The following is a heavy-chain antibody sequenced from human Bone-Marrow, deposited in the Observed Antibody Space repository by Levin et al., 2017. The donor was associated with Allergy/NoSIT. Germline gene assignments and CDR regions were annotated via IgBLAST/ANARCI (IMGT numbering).Heavy chain of an antibody. D-gene: IGHD3-10*02. V-gene: IGHV4-30-4*01. CDR2: IYYSGST. Sequence: SETLSLTCTVSGGSISSGDYYWSWIRQPPGKGLELIGYIYYSGSTYYNPSLKSRVTISVDTSKNQFSLKLSSVTAADTAVYYCAGSPLFSEHYYGMDVWGQGTTVTVSS. CDR1: GGSISSGDYY. CDR3: AGSPLFSEHYYGMDV. J-gene: IGHJ6*02.